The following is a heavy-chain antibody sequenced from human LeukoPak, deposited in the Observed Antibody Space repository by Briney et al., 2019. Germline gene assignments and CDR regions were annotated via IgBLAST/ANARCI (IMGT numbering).Heavy chain of an antibody. J-gene: IGHJ4*02. D-gene: IGHD6-19*01. Sequence: SETLSLTRTVSGGPISSSSYYWGSLRQPPGRGLEWNGNIFYSGSTYYNKSRKSRVTTSEDTPKNNFSLRLSSVTAADTAVYYCASLMEIAVAGNYFDYWGQGTLVTVPS. CDR3: ASLMEIAVAGNYFDY. V-gene: IGHV4-39*02. CDR1: GGPISSSSYY. CDR2: IFYSGST.